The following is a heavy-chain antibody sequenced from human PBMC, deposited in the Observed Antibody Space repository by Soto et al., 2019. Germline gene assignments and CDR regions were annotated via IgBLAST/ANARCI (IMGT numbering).Heavy chain of an antibody. CDR1: GYTFTSYG. Sequence: ASVKVSCKASGYTFTSYGISWVRQAPGQGLEWMGWISAYNGNTNYAQKLQGRVTMTTDTSTSTAYMELSSLRSEDTAVYYCARDLGGSYRSTFDYWGQGTLVTVSS. J-gene: IGHJ4*02. CDR3: ARDLGGSYRSTFDY. V-gene: IGHV1-18*01. D-gene: IGHD3-16*02. CDR2: ISAYNGNT.